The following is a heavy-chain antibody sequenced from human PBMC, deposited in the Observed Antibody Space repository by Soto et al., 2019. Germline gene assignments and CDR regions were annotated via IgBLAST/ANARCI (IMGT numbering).Heavy chain of an antibody. Sequence: SETLSLTCAVYGGSFSGYYWSWIRQPPGKGLEWIGEINHSGSTNYNPSLKSRVTISVDTSKNQFSLKLSSVTAADTAVYYCARIYCSSTSCRHFDYWGQGTLVTVS. CDR1: GGSFSGYY. CDR2: INHSGST. V-gene: IGHV4-34*01. J-gene: IGHJ4*02. CDR3: ARIYCSSTSCRHFDY. D-gene: IGHD2-2*01.